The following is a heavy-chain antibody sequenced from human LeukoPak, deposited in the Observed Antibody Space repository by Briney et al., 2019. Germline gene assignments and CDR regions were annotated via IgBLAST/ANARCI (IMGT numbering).Heavy chain of an antibody. V-gene: IGHV1-2*02. J-gene: IGHJ4*02. D-gene: IGHD3-22*01. CDR3: ARDRQTYYYDSSGSESFDY. Sequence: ASVKVSCEASGYTFTGYYMHWVRQAPGQGLEWMGWINPNSGGTNYAQKFQGRVTMTRDTSISTAYMELSRLRSDDTAVYYCARDRQTYYYDSSGSESFDYWGQGTLVTVSS. CDR1: GYTFTGYY. CDR2: INPNSGGT.